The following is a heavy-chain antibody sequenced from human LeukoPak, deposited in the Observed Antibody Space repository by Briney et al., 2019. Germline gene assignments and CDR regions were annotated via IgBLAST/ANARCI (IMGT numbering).Heavy chain of an antibody. J-gene: IGHJ5*02. Sequence: GGSLRLSCAASGFTVTSNWIRWVRQAPGKGLVWVSRIDDSGSGTSYADSVKGRFTISRDTAKNTVYLQMNSLRADDTAIYYCATIFDLWGQGTLVTVSS. CDR1: GFTVTSNW. CDR3: ATIFDL. CDR2: IDDSGSGT. V-gene: IGHV3-74*01.